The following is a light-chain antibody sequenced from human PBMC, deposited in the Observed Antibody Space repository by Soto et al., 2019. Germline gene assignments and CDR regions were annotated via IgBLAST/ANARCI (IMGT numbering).Light chain of an antibody. CDR3: SSYTISITLGVV. Sequence: QSALTQPASVSGSPGQSVTISCTGTSSDVGGYNYVSWYQQHPGKAPKLMIYEVSNRPSGVSNRFSGSKSGNTASLTISGLQAEDEADYYCSSYTISITLGVVFVGGTKLTVL. V-gene: IGLV2-14*01. CDR2: EVS. CDR1: SSDVGGYNY. J-gene: IGLJ2*01.